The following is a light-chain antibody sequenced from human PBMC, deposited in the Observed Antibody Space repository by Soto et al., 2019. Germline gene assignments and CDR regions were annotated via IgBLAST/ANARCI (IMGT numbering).Light chain of an antibody. CDR2: GAS. CDR1: QSINSD. Sequence: EIVMTQSPATLSVSPGERATLSCRAIQSINSDLAWYLQKPGQAPRLLIYGASTRATGIPARFSGSGSVTEFILTISSLQPEDFAVYYCQQYNDWLAISFGGGTKVDIK. J-gene: IGKJ4*01. CDR3: QQYNDWLAIS. V-gene: IGKV3-15*01.